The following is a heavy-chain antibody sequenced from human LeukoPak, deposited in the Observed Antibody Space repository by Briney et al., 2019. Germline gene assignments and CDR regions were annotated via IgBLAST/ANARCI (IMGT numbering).Heavy chain of an antibody. CDR2: IYYSGST. V-gene: IGHV4-31*03. Sequence: PSETLSLTCTVSGGSITGISYYWNWLRQPPGKGLEWIGYIYYSGSTYYNPSLKSRVTISVDTSKNQFSLKLSSVTAADTAVYYCARVPAELGYCSSTSCSPFDYWGQGTLVTVSS. D-gene: IGHD2-2*01. CDR1: GGSITGISYY. J-gene: IGHJ4*02. CDR3: ARVPAELGYCSSTSCSPFDY.